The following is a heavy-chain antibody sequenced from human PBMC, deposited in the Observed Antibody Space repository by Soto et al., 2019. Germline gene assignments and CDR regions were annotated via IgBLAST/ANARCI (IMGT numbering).Heavy chain of an antibody. CDR2: LIPILGIA. CDR3: AREGFCGGGFCSSSAFDI. CDR1: GGTFSSYT. Sequence: GASVKVSCKASGGTFSSYTITWVRQAPGQGLEWMGRLIPILGIANYAQKFQGRVTITADKSTSTAYMELSSLRSEDTAVYYCAREGFCGGGFCSSSAFDIWGQGTMVTVSS. D-gene: IGHD2-15*01. J-gene: IGHJ3*02. V-gene: IGHV1-69*02.